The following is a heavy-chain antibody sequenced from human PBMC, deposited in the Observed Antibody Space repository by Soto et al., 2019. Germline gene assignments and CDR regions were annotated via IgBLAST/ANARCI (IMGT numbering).Heavy chain of an antibody. CDR3: ARGNLQNAFDA. J-gene: IGHJ5*02. V-gene: IGHV4-4*07. Sequence: SETLSLTCTVSGGSISSSYWGWVRQPAGKGLEWIGRIYTSGSTNYNPSLKSRVTMSVDTSKKHFSLKLSSVTAADTAVYYCARGNLQNAFDAWGQGTLVTVSS. CDR2: IYTSGST. CDR1: GGSISSSY. D-gene: IGHD4-4*01.